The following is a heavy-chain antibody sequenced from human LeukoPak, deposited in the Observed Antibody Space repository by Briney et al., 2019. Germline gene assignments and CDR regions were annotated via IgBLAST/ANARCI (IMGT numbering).Heavy chain of an antibody. CDR2: ISSSGSTI. Sequence: VGSLRLSCAASGFTFSDYYMSWIRQAPGKGLEWVSYISSSGSTIYYADSVKGRFTISRDNAKNSLYLQMNSLRAEDTAVYYCARATGLDFWSGYPSYFDYWGQGTLVTVSS. CDR1: GFTFSDYY. CDR3: ARATGLDFWSGYPSYFDY. D-gene: IGHD3-3*01. J-gene: IGHJ4*02. V-gene: IGHV3-11*01.